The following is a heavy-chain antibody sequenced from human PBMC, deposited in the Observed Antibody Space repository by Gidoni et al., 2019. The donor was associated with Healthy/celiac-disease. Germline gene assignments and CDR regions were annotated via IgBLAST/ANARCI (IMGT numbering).Heavy chain of an antibody. Sequence: EVQLLESGGGLVKPGGSLSLSCAASGFTFSNAWMSWVRQAPGKGLEWVGRIKSKTDGGTTDYAAPVKGRFTISRDDSKNTLYLQMNSLKTEDTAVYYCTTDWYLSPPRDYWGQGTLVTVSS. D-gene: IGHD6-13*01. CDR3: TTDWYLSPPRDY. V-gene: IGHV3-15*01. CDR1: GFTFSNAW. J-gene: IGHJ4*02. CDR2: IKSKTDGGTT.